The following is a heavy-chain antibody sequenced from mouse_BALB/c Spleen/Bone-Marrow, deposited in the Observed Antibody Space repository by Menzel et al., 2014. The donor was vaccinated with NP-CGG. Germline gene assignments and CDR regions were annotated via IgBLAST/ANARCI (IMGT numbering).Heavy chain of an antibody. Sequence: EVKLVESGGGLVQPGGSLRLSCATSGFTFTDYYMSWVRQHPGKALEWLGFIRNKANGYTTEYSASVKGRFTISRDNSQSILYLQMNTLRAEDSATYYCAVMDYWGQGTSVTVSS. CDR3: AVMDY. V-gene: IGHV7-3*02. CDR2: IRNKANGYTT. CDR1: GFTFTDYY. J-gene: IGHJ4*01.